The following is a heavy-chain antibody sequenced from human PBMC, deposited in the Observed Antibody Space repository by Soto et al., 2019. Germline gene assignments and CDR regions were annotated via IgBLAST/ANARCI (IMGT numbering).Heavy chain of an antibody. CDR3: AREPDSYDILTGYYRYFDY. J-gene: IGHJ4*02. Sequence: TLSLTCAVSGDSISSGGFSWSWIRQPPGKGLEWIGYIYHSGTSFYNPSLKSRVTISVDGSKNQFSLKLSSVTAADTAVYYCAREPDSYDILTGYYRYFDYWGQGTLVTVSS. CDR1: GDSISSGGFS. V-gene: IGHV4-30-2*01. CDR2: IYHSGTS. D-gene: IGHD3-9*01.